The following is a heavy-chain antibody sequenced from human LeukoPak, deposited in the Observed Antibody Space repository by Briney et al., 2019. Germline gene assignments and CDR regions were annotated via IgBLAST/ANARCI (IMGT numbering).Heavy chain of an antibody. J-gene: IGHJ5*02. V-gene: IGHV4-30-4*07. CDR2: IYYSGST. CDR3: ARGLYDYVWGSYRENWFDP. CDR1: GGSISSGGYS. D-gene: IGHD3-16*02. Sequence: PSETLSLTCAVSGGSISSGGYSWSWIRQTPGKGLEWIGYIYYSGSTYYNPSLKSRVTISVDTSKNQFSLKLSSVTAADTAVYYCARGLYDYVWGSYRENWFDPWGQGTLVTVSA.